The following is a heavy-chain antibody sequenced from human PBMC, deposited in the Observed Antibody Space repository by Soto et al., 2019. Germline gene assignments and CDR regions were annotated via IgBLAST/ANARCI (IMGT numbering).Heavy chain of an antibody. J-gene: IGHJ6*02. D-gene: IGHD6-19*01. V-gene: IGHV1-8*01. CDR1: GYTFTSYD. CDR2: MNPNSGNT. Sequence: QVQLVQSGAEVKKPGASVKVSCKASGYTFTSYDINWVRQATGQGLESMGWMNPNSGNTGYAQKFQDRVTMTRNTSISTAYMELCSLRSEDTAVYYCARGDLPFSGSSSGCFSDYGMDVWGQGTTVPVSS. CDR3: ARGDLPFSGSSSGCFSDYGMDV.